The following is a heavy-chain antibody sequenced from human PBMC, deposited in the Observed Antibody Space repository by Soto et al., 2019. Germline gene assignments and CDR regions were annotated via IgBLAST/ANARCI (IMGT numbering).Heavy chain of an antibody. CDR2: IGGTSGST. J-gene: IGHJ2*01. D-gene: IGHD7-27*01. V-gene: IGHV3-23*01. Sequence: EVQLLELGGGLVQPGGSLRLSCAASGFTFSNFVMGWVRRAPGKGLEWVSAIGGTSGSTYYADSVKGRFTISRDNSKDTLSLQMNSLGAEDTALYYCAKRRGDGYFDLWGRGTLVTVSS. CDR1: GFTFSNFV. CDR3: AKRRGDGYFDL.